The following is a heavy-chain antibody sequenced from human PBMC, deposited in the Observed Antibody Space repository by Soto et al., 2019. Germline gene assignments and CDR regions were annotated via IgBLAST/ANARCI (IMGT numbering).Heavy chain of an antibody. Sequence: QVQLVQSGAEVKKPGSSVKVSCKASGGNFNNHAISWVRQAPAQGLQWMGGIIPIIDTTHYAQKLQGRVTISADRGRTTVYMELTGMTSDDSATYFCASEPRDRDAFRLWGHGTVVTVSS. CDR3: ASEPRDRDAFRL. V-gene: IGHV1-69*06. CDR2: IIPIIDTT. J-gene: IGHJ3*01. CDR1: GGNFNNHA. D-gene: IGHD2-21*01.